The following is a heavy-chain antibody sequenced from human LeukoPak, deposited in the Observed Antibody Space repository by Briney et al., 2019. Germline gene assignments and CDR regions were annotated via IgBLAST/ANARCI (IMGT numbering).Heavy chain of an antibody. J-gene: IGHJ4*02. V-gene: IGHV3-30*02. CDR2: IRYDGSDK. CDR3: AKASGQAGYCSSTSCHYTFDY. D-gene: IGHD2-2*01. Sequence: GGSLRLSCAASGFTFSSYGMHRVRQAPGKGLEWVAFIRYDGSDKYYADSVKGRFTVSRDNSKNTLYLQMNSLRAEDTTVYYCAKASGQAGYCSSTSCHYTFDYWGQGTLVTVSS. CDR1: GFTFSSYG.